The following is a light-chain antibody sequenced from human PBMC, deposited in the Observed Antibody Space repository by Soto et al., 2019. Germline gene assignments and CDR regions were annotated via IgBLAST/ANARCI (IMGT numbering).Light chain of an antibody. V-gene: IGKV1-5*01. CDR3: QQYNNFWT. Sequence: DIQMTQSPSALSASVGDRVTITCRASQSISSWLAWYQQKPGKAPRLLIYDASYLERGVPSRFSGSGSGTEFTLTISDLHPDDVATYYCQQYNNFWTFGPRTKLEI. J-gene: IGKJ1*01. CDR1: QSISSW. CDR2: DAS.